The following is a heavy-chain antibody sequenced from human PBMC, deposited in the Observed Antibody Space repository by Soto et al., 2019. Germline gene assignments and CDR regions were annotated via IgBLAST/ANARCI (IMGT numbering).Heavy chain of an antibody. Sequence: PGGSLRLSCAASGFSFSNVWMTWVRQAPGKGLECLACINPDGSEKYYADSAKGRFTISRDNAKNSLYLQMNSLKAEDTAVYYCARNGGTFDPWGQGTLVTVSS. V-gene: IGHV3-7*03. CDR3: ARNGGTFDP. J-gene: IGHJ5*02. CDR2: INPDGSEK. CDR1: GFSFSNVW. D-gene: IGHD7-27*01.